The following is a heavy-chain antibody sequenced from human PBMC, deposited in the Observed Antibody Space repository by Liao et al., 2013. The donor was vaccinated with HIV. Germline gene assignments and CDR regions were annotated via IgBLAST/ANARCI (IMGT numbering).Heavy chain of an antibody. CDR2: INHSGST. V-gene: IGHV4-34*01. D-gene: IGHD2-15*01. CDR3: ARGGRRALLGGLPQRY. J-gene: IGHJ4*02. Sequence: QVQLQQWGAGLLKPSETLSLTCAVYGGSFSGYYWSWIRQPPGKGLEWIGEINHSGSTNYNPSLKSRVTISVDTSKNQFSLKLSSVTAADTAVYYCARGGRRALLGGLPQRYWGQGTLVTVSS. CDR1: GGSFSGYY.